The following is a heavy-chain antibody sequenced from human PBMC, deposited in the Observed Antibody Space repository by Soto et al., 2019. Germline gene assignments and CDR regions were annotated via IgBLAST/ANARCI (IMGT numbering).Heavy chain of an antibody. V-gene: IGHV1-46*01. Sequence: QVQLVQSGAEVKKPGASVRVSCKASGYTFTSYYMHWVRQAPGQGLEWMGVINPSGGKTNFARNFQGRVTMTRDTSPRTVYMDLSSLTSDYTAVYYCARDAFYDFWSAGFGAHDYDAMDVWGQGTTVTVSS. CDR1: GYTFTSYY. CDR2: INPSGGKT. CDR3: ARDAFYDFWSAGFGAHDYDAMDV. J-gene: IGHJ6*02. D-gene: IGHD3-3*01.